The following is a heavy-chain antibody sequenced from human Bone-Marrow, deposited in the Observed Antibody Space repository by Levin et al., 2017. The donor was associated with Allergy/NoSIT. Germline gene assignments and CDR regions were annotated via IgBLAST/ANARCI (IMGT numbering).Heavy chain of an antibody. CDR3: ARGRSIFEVVGSLDY. J-gene: IGHJ4*02. Sequence: GGSLRLSCAASGFTFSSYWMHWVRQAPGKGLVWVSRINSDGSSTSYADSVKGRFTISRDNAKNTLYLQMNSLGAEDTAVYNCARGRSIFEVVGSLDYWGQGTLVTVSS. V-gene: IGHV3-74*01. CDR1: GFTFSSYW. D-gene: IGHD3-3*01. CDR2: INSDGSST.